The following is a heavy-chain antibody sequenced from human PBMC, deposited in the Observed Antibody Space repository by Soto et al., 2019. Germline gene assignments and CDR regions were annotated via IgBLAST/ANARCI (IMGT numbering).Heavy chain of an antibody. CDR1: GFPFSDAW. J-gene: IGHJ4*02. CDR2: IRSKTDDGTT. Sequence: EVQLVESGGGLVKPGGSLRLSCAASGFPFSDAWMTWVRQAPGKGLEWVGHIRSKTDDGTTDYAAFVKGRFTISRDDSKNTLYLQMNTLKTGDTAVYYCTTTFTYSEVFWGQGTLVTVSS. D-gene: IGHD1-26*01. V-gene: IGHV3-15*01. CDR3: TTTFTYSEVF.